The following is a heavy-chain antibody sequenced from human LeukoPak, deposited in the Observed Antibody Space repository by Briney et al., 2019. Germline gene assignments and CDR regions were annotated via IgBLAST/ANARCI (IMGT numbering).Heavy chain of an antibody. CDR3: ARDLKELRTIDY. V-gene: IGHV4-39*07. CDR1: GGSISSSSYY. CDR2: IYYTGST. D-gene: IGHD1-7*01. Sequence: PSETLSLTCTVSGGSISSSSYYWGWIRQPPGKGLEWIGFIYYTGSTYYNQSLKSRVTISVDTSKNQFSLKVSSVTAADTAVYYCARDLKELRTIDYWGQGTLVTVSS. J-gene: IGHJ4*02.